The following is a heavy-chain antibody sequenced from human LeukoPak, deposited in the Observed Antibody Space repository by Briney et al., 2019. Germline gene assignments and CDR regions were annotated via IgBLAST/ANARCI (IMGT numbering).Heavy chain of an antibody. Sequence: GGSLRLSCAASGFSFGTYSMHWARQVPGKGLEWVAVIWYDGSNEDYADSVKGRFTISRDNSKNTLYLQMNSLRAEDTAVYYCAREMAVWGQGALVTVSS. D-gene: IGHD2-8*01. CDR2: IWYDGSNE. J-gene: IGHJ4*02. CDR1: GFSFGTYS. CDR3: AREMAV. V-gene: IGHV3-33*01.